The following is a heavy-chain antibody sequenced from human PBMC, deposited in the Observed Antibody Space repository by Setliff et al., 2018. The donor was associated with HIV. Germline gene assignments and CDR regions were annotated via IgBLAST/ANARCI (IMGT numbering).Heavy chain of an antibody. V-gene: IGHV3-53*01. J-gene: IGHJ5*02. CDR1: GFTVSDNH. CDR3: AKGVKWLDP. Sequence: PGGSLRLSCAASGFTVSDNHMTWVRQAPGKGLEWVSFIYSDGRTFYTDSVRGRFTISRDDSKSMLYLQMHSVSVDDTAAYYCAKGVKWLDPCGQGTLVTVS. CDR2: IYSDGRT. D-gene: IGHD3-16*01.